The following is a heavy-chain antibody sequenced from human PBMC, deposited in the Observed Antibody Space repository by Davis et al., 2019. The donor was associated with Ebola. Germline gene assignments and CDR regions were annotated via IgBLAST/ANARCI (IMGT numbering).Heavy chain of an antibody. D-gene: IGHD6-19*01. Sequence: GESLKISCAASGFTFSSYAMSRVRQAPGKGLEWVSAISGSGGSTYYADSVKGRFTISRDNSKNTLYLQMNSLRAEDTAVYYCAKGSIAVALFDYWGQGTLVTVSS. J-gene: IGHJ4*02. CDR3: AKGSIAVALFDY. CDR2: ISGSGGST. CDR1: GFTFSSYA. V-gene: IGHV3-23*01.